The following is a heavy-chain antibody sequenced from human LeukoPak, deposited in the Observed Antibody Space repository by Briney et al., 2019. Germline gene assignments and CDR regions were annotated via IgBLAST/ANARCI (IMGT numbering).Heavy chain of an antibody. CDR3: ARECLHYDFWSGYSGFLLDY. Sequence: VASVKASCKASGYTSTSDGITWVRQAPGQGLEWMGWISAYNVKTNSAQKRQGRVTMTTDTSTSTAYMELRSLRSDDTAVYYCARECLHYDFWSGYSGFLLDYWGQGTLVTVSS. CDR1: GYTSTSDG. CDR2: ISAYNVKT. D-gene: IGHD3-3*01. V-gene: IGHV1-18*01. J-gene: IGHJ4*02.